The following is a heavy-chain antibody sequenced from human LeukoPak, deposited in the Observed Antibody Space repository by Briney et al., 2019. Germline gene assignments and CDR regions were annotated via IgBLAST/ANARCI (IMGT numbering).Heavy chain of an antibody. CDR3: ARDWSGSYYFDY. CDR2: ISGTGGST. D-gene: IGHD1-26*01. Sequence: GGSLRLSCAASGFTFSTYAMTWVRQAPGKGLEWVSLISGTGGSTYYADSVKGRFTISRDNSKNTLYLQMNSLRAEDTAVYYCARDWSGSYYFDYWGQGTLVTVSS. V-gene: IGHV3-23*01. CDR1: GFTFSTYA. J-gene: IGHJ4*02.